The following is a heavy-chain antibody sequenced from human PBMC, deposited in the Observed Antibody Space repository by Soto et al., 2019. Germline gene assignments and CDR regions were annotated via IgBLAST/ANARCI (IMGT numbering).Heavy chain of an antibody. J-gene: IGHJ4*02. Sequence: GGSLSLSCAASGFTFSSYGMHWVRQAPGKGLEWVAVISYDGSNKYYADSVKGRFTISRDNSKNTLYLQMNSLRAEDTAVYYCAKDAGGPIPADWGQGTLVTVSS. CDR1: GFTFSSYG. CDR2: ISYDGSNK. V-gene: IGHV3-30*18. CDR3: AKDAGGPIPAD. D-gene: IGHD2-2*01.